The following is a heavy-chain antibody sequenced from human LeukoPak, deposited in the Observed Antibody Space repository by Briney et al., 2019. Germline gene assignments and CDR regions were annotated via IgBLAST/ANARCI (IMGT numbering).Heavy chain of an antibody. D-gene: IGHD3-22*01. CDR3: VKDSGGYYFDY. J-gene: IGHJ4*02. Sequence: GGSLRLSCTTSGFTFSDYGMHWVRQAPGKGLEWVAVIWYDGSKKYYSDSVKGRFTVSRDNSKNTLSLQMNSLRAEDTAVYYCVKDSGGYYFDYWGQGTLVTVSS. V-gene: IGHV3-33*06. CDR1: GFTFSDYG. CDR2: IWYDGSKK.